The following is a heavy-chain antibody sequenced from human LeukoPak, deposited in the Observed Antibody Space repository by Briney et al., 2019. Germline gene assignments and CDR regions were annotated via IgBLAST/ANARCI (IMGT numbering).Heavy chain of an antibody. CDR1: GFTFSSYS. D-gene: IGHD3-10*01. V-gene: IGHV3-21*01. Sequence: PGGSLRLSCAASGFTFSSYSMNWVRQAPGKGLEWVSSISSGSSYIYYADSVKGRFTISRDNAKNSLYLQMNSLRAEDTAVYYCARTRRFVGGAFDIWGQGTMVTVSS. J-gene: IGHJ3*02. CDR2: ISSGSSYI. CDR3: ARTRRFVGGAFDI.